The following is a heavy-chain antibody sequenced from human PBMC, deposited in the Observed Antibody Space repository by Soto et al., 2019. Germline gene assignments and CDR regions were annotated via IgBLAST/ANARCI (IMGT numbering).Heavy chain of an antibody. CDR3: ARDHGRPPYVDFDY. CDR1: GGTFSSYA. CDR2: IIPIFGTA. D-gene: IGHD3-16*01. J-gene: IGHJ4*02. Sequence: SVKVSCKASGGTFSSYAISWVRQAPGQGLEWMGGIIPIFGTANYAQKFQGRVTITADESTSTAYMELSSLRSEDTAVYYCARDHGRPPYVDFDYWGQGTLVTVSS. V-gene: IGHV1-69*13.